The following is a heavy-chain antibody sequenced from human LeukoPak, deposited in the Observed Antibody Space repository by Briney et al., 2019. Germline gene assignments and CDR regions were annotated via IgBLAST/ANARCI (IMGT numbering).Heavy chain of an antibody. Sequence: GSLRLSCAASGFTFSSYAMSWVRQAPGKGLEWVSAISGSGGSTYYADSVKGRFTISRDNSKNTLYLQMNSLRAEDTTVYYCAKAGYCSSTSCYTYMDVWGKGTTVTVSS. CDR3: AKAGYCSSTSCYTYMDV. J-gene: IGHJ6*03. D-gene: IGHD2-2*02. V-gene: IGHV3-23*01. CDR2: ISGSGGST. CDR1: GFTFSSYA.